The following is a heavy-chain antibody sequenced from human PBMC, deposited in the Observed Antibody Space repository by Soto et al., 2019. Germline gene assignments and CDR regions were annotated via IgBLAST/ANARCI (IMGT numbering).Heavy chain of an antibody. CDR1: GYSFTSYW. D-gene: IGHD6-19*01. CDR3: ARHKEVAVAGPYYYYGMDV. Sequence: GASLKISCKGSGYSFTSYWIGWVRQMPGKGLEWMGIIYPGDSDTRYSPSFQGQVTISADKSISTAYLQWSSLKASDTAMYYCARHKEVAVAGPYYYYGMDVWGQGTTVTVSS. V-gene: IGHV5-51*01. CDR2: IYPGDSDT. J-gene: IGHJ6*02.